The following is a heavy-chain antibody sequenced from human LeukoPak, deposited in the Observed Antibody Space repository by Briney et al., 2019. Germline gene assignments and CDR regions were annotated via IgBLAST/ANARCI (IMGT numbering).Heavy chain of an antibody. CDR2: TYYRSKWYN. J-gene: IGHJ4*02. CDR1: GDSVSSNSAA. CDR3: ARDNVILTGYIDY. D-gene: IGHD3-9*01. V-gene: IGHV6-1*01. Sequence: SQTLSLTLAISGDSVSSNSAAWNWIRQSPSRGLEWLGRTYYRSKWYNYYAVSVKSRITINPDTSKNQFSLQLNSVTPEDTAVYYCARDNVILTGYIDYWGQGTLVTVSS.